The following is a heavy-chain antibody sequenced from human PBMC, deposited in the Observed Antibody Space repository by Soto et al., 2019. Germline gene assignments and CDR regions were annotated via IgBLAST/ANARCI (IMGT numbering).Heavy chain of an antibody. D-gene: IGHD6-19*01. CDR1: GFTFSSYA. CDR3: AREAGIAVASTLLPVYYYYYGMDV. CDR2: ISGSGGST. J-gene: IGHJ6*02. Sequence: GGSLRLSCAASGFTFSSYAMSWVRQAPGKGLEWVSAISGSGGSTYYADSVKGRFTISRDNSKNTLYLQMNSLRAEDTAVYYCAREAGIAVASTLLPVYYYYYGMDVWGQGTTVTVSS. V-gene: IGHV3-23*01.